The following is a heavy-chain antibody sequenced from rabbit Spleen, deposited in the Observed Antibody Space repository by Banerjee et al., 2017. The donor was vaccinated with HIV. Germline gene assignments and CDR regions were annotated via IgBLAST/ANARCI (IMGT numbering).Heavy chain of an antibody. Sequence: QSLEESGGDLVKPGASLTLTCKASGFSFNEFSFNSGYDMCWVRQAPGKGLEWVACAYAGSSDSTYSATWAKGRFTISKTSSTTVTLQMTSLTAADTATYFCARDVGTSFSTYGMDLWGPGTLVTVS. CDR2: AYAGSSDST. J-gene: IGHJ6*01. V-gene: IGHV1S40*01. D-gene: IGHD8-1*01. CDR1: GFSFNEFSFNSGYD. CDR3: ARDVGTSFSTYGMDL.